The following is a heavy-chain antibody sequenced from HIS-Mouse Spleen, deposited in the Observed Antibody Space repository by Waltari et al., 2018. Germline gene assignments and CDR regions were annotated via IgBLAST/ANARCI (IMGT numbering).Heavy chain of an antibody. CDR2: SYYSGST. CDR3: AREIPYSSSWYDWYFDL. J-gene: IGHJ2*01. Sequence: QLQLQESGPGLVKPSETLSLTCTVSGGSISSSSYYWGWIRQPPGKGLEWIGSSYYSGSTYYNPSLKSRVTISVDTSKNQFSLKLSSVTAAATAVYYCAREIPYSSSWYDWYFDLWGRGTLVTVSS. CDR1: GGSISSSSYY. V-gene: IGHV4-39*07. D-gene: IGHD6-13*01.